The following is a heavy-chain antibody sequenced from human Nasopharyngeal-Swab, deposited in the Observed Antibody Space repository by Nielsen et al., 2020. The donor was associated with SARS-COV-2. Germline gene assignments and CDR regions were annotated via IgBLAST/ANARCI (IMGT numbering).Heavy chain of an antibody. J-gene: IGHJ6*02. D-gene: IGHD6-19*01. CDR1: GFTFSSYG. CDR2: IWYDGSNK. Sequence: GESLKISCAASGFTFSSYGMHWVRQAPGKGLEWVAVIWYDGSNKYYADSVKGRFTISRDNSKNTLYLQMNSLRAEDTAVYYCARDVRIAVAGYYYYYGMDVWGQGTTVTVSS. CDR3: ARDVRIAVAGYYYYYGMDV. V-gene: IGHV3-33*01.